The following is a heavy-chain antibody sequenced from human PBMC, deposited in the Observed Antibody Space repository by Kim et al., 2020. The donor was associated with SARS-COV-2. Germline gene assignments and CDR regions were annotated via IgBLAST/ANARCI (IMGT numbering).Heavy chain of an antibody. V-gene: IGHV5-51*01. D-gene: IGHD1-26*01. Sequence: GESLKISCKGSGYSFTSYWIGWVRQMPGKGLEWMGIIYPGDSDTRYSPSFQGQVTISADKSISTAYLQWSSLKASDTAMYYCARVGATTESGSNAFDIWGQGTMVTVSS. J-gene: IGHJ3*02. CDR1: GYSFTSYW. CDR2: IYPGDSDT. CDR3: ARVGATTESGSNAFDI.